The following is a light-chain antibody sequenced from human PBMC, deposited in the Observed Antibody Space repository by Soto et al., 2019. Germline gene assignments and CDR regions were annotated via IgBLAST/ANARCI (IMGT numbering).Light chain of an antibody. CDR1: QSVNIN. CDR2: GAS. V-gene: IGKV3-15*01. J-gene: IGKJ2*01. Sequence: EIVMTQSPATLSVSPGERATLSCRASQSVNINLAWYQQKPGQAPRLLIYGASTRATDIPARFSGSGSGTGFTLTISSLQSEDFAIYYCQQYNDWPPMYTFGQGTKVDIK. CDR3: QQYNDWPPMYT.